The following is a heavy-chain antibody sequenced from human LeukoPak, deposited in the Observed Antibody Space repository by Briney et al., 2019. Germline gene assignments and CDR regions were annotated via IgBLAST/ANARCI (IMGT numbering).Heavy chain of an antibody. CDR1: GGTFSSYA. V-gene: IGHV1-69*05. Sequence: ASVKVSCKASGGTFSSYAISWVRQAPGQGLEWMGRIIPIFGTASYAQKFQGRVTITTDESTSTAYMELSSLRSEDTAVYYCARDLGGTFSYWYFDLWGRGTLVTVSS. CDR3: ARDLGGTFSYWYFDL. CDR2: IIPIFGTA. D-gene: IGHD3-10*01. J-gene: IGHJ2*01.